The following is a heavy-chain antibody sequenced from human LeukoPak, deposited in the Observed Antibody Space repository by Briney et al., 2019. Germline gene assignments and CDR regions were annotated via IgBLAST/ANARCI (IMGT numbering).Heavy chain of an antibody. Sequence: PSETLSLTCSVSDDSISSYSWSWIRQPPGMGLVWIGYIYYSGITTYNPSLKSRVTISVDTSKNQFSLKLSSVTAADTAVYYCARQDSAYTYDWFDPWGQGTLVTVSS. J-gene: IGHJ5*02. CDR1: DDSISSYS. CDR3: ARQDSAYTYDWFDP. V-gene: IGHV4-59*08. CDR2: IYYSGIT. D-gene: IGHD5-18*01.